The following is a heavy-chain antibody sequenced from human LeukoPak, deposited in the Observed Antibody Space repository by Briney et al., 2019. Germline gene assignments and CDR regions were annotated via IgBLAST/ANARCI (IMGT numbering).Heavy chain of an antibody. CDR2: IWYDGSNK. D-gene: IGHD7-27*01. CDR1: GFTFSSYG. J-gene: IGHJ4*02. CDR3: ARDGEFRSFDY. Sequence: GRSLRLSCAASGFTFSSYGMHWVRQAPGKGLEWVAVIWYDGSNKYYADSVKGRFTISRDNSKNTLYLQMNSLRAEDTAVYYCARDGEFRSFDYWGQGALVAVSS. V-gene: IGHV3-33*01.